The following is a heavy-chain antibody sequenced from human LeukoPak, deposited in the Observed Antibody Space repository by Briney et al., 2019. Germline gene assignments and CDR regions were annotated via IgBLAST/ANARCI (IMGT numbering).Heavy chain of an antibody. Sequence: GGSLRLSCAASGFTFSDYAMTWVRQAPGKGLEWVAFIRYVGSNKYYADSVKGRFTISRDNSKNTLYLQMNSLRAEDTAVYYCAKLGWIPDYWGQGTLVTVSS. CDR1: GFTFSDYA. D-gene: IGHD2-21*01. CDR2: IRYVGSNK. CDR3: AKLGWIPDY. J-gene: IGHJ4*02. V-gene: IGHV3-30*02.